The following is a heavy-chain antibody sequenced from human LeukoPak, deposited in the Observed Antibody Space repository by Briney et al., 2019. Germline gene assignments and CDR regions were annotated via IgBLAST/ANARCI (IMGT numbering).Heavy chain of an antibody. Sequence: GASVKVSCKASGYTFTGYYIHWVRQAPGQGLEWMGWTKPSSGGTDCAQKFQGRVTMTRDTSISTAYMELSRLRSDDTAVYFCARQESVSLLNDYWGQGTLVTVSS. J-gene: IGHJ4*02. D-gene: IGHD2-15*01. CDR2: TKPSSGGT. CDR3: ARQESVSLLNDY. V-gene: IGHV1-2*02. CDR1: GYTFTGYY.